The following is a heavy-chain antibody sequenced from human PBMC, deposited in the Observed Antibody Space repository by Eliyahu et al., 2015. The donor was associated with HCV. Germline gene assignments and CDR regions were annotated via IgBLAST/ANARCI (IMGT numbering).Heavy chain of an antibody. D-gene: IGHD4-11*01. V-gene: IGHV4-38-2*02. CDR1: GYSISSGXY. J-gene: IGHJ6*03. Sequence: QVQLQESGPGLVKPSETLSLTCTVXGYSISSGXYWGWXRQPPGKGLEWIGSIYHXGSTSYNPSLKSRVTISVDTSKNQFSLRLSSVTAADTAVYYCARALHDYSNLGYYYYYMDVWGKGTTVTVSS. CDR3: ARALHDYSNLGYYYYYMDV. CDR2: IYHXGST.